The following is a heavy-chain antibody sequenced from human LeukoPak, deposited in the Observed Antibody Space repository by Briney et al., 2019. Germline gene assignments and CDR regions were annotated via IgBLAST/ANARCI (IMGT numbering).Heavy chain of an antibody. CDR2: ISAYNGNT. CDR1: GYTFTSYG. J-gene: IGHJ4*02. CDR3: ARGPASVPTAAALDY. Sequence: ASVKFSCKASGYTFTSYGVSWVRQAPGQGLEGMGWISAYNGNTNYAQKLQGRVTMTTDTSTSTAYMELRSLSSDDTAVYYCARGPASVPTAAALDYWGQGTLVTVSS. D-gene: IGHD6-13*01. V-gene: IGHV1-18*04.